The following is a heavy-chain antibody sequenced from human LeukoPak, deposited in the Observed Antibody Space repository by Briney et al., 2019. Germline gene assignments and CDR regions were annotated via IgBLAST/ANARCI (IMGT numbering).Heavy chain of an antibody. Sequence: PGGSLRLSCVASGFTFSSYSMNWVRQAPGKGLEWVSSSSGSSSYIYYPDSVKGRFTISRDNAKNSLYLQMNSLRAEDTAVYYCAELGITMIGGVWGKGTTVTISS. V-gene: IGHV3-21*01. CDR3: AELGITMIGGV. D-gene: IGHD3-10*02. CDR1: GFTFSSYS. J-gene: IGHJ6*04. CDR2: SSGSSSYI.